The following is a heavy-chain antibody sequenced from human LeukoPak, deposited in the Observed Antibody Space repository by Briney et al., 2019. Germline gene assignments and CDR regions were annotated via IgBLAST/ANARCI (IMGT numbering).Heavy chain of an antibody. CDR3: ARAKGRVGATADY. Sequence: SVKVSCKASGGTFSSYAISWVRQAPGQGLEWMGGIIPIFGTANYAQKFQGRVTITADESTSTAYMELSSLGSEDTAVYYCARAKGRVGATADYWGQGTLVTVSS. CDR1: GGTFSSYA. D-gene: IGHD1-26*01. J-gene: IGHJ4*02. V-gene: IGHV1-69*13. CDR2: IIPIFGTA.